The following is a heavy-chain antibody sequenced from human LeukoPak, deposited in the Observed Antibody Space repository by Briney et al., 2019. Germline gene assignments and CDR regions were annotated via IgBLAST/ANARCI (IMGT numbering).Heavy chain of an antibody. J-gene: IGHJ4*02. D-gene: IGHD5-12*01. CDR1: GFIFSSYW. CDR3: ARRRLQPGDY. V-gene: IGHV3-7*01. Sequence: GGSLRLSCAASGFIFSSYWMSWVRQAPGKGLEWVANIKQDGSEKYYVDSVKGRFTISRDNAKNSLYLQMNSLRAEDTAVYYCARRRLQPGDYWGQGTLVTVSS. CDR2: IKQDGSEK.